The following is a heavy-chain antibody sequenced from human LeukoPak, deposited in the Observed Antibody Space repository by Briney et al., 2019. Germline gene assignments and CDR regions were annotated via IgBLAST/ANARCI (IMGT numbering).Heavy chain of an antibody. CDR1: GYSFTDYW. CDR3: TRVDFYYYYMDF. V-gene: IGHV5-51*01. CDR2: IYPRDSHT. J-gene: IGHJ6*03. Sequence: GESLKISCKASGYSFTDYWIGWVRQMPGKGLEWMGIIYPRDSHTIYSPSFQGQVTVSADKSITTAYLQWSSLKASDTAIYYCTRVDFYYYYMDFWGKETTVSVSS.